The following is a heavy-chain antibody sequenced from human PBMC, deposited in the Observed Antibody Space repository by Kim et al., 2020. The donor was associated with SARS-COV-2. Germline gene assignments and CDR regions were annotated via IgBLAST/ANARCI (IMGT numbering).Heavy chain of an antibody. CDR1: GFTFSDYW. CDR3: ARARNYGRQGDF. V-gene: IGHV3-7*05. D-gene: IGHD1-7*01. Sequence: GGSLRLSCAASGFTFSDYWMTWVRQAPGKGLEWVAYINQDESEKYYVDSVKGRFTISRDNAKNSLSLQMDSLRAEDTAMYYCARARNYGRQGDFWGQGTLVTVSS. CDR2: INQDESEK. J-gene: IGHJ4*02.